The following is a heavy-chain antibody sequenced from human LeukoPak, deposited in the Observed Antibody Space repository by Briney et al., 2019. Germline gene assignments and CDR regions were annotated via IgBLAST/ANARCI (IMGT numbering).Heavy chain of an antibody. CDR1: GGSISSSSYY. J-gene: IGHJ3*02. V-gene: IGHV4-31*03. D-gene: IGHD1-1*01. CDR2: IHYSGTT. CDR3: ARSGYGDAFNM. Sequence: SETLSLTCTVSGGSISSSSYYWGWIRQPPGKGLEWIGHIHYSGTTYYTPSLRSRVTISKDTSKNHFSLKLSSVTAADTAVYYCARSGYGDAFNMWGQGTMVAVSS.